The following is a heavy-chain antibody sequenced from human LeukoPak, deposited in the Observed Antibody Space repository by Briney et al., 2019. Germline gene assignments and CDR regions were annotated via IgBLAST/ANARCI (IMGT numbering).Heavy chain of an antibody. J-gene: IGHJ4*02. Sequence: PGGSLRLSCAASGFTVSSTHMVWVRQAPGKGLEWVSVTYTGGNSYYAGSVKGRFIISRDISKNTLYLQMNSLRVEDTALYYCARGLAYSFGYGIDYWGQGTLVTVSS. D-gene: IGHD5-18*01. V-gene: IGHV3-53*01. CDR2: TYTGGNS. CDR3: ARGLAYSFGYGIDY. CDR1: GFTVSSTH.